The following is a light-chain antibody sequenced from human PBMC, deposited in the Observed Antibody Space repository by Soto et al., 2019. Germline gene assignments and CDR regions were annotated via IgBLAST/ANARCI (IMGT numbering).Light chain of an antibody. Sequence: QSVLTQPASVSGSPGQSITISCTGSSRDVGAYHFVSWYQHHPGKAPKLILYEVTARPSGVSSRFSGSKSGNTASLTISGLQADDEANYYCSSYTSSNTPYVFGTGTKVTGL. CDR1: SRDVGAYHF. V-gene: IGLV2-14*01. CDR3: SSYTSSNTPYV. J-gene: IGLJ1*01. CDR2: EVT.